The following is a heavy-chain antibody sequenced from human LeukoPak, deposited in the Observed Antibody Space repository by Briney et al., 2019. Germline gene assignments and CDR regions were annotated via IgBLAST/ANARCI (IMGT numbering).Heavy chain of an antibody. CDR2: IYYSGST. V-gene: IGHV4-39*07. J-gene: IGHJ3*02. CDR1: GGSISSSSYY. D-gene: IGHD3-3*01. CDR3: ARGLPEQYYDFWSGRKGAFDI. Sequence: SETLSLTCTVSGGSISSSSYYWGWIRQPPGKGLEWIGSIYYSGSTYYNPSLKSRVTISVDTSKNQFSLKLSSVTAADTAVYYCARGLPEQYYDFWSGRKGAFDIWGQGTMVTVSS.